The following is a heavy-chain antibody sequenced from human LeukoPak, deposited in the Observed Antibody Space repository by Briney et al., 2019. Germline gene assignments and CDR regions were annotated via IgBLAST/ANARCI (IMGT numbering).Heavy chain of an antibody. J-gene: IGHJ4*02. CDR1: GFTFSSYA. D-gene: IGHD3-10*01. V-gene: IGHV3-23*01. CDR3: VREGFYESGSLPTFYFDY. CDR2: ISGSGGST. Sequence: GGSLRLSCAASGFTFSSYAMSWVRQAPGKGLEWVSAISGSGGSTYYADSVKGRFTISRDNSCKMVSLQMNSLGTEDTAVYYCVREGFYESGSLPTFYFDYWGQGTLVTVSS.